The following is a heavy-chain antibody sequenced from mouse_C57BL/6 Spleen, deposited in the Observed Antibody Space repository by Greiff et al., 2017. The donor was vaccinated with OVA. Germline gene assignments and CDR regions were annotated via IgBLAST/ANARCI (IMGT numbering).Heavy chain of an antibody. Sequence: QVQLQQPGAELVKPGASVKLSCKASGYTFTSYWMHWVKQRPGQGLEWIGMIHPNSGSTNYNEKFKSKATLTVDKSSSTAYMQLSSLTSEDSAVYYCARLGTTVVATADYWGQGTTLTVSS. V-gene: IGHV1-64*01. J-gene: IGHJ2*01. D-gene: IGHD1-1*01. CDR1: GYTFTSYW. CDR3: ARLGTTVVATADY. CDR2: IHPNSGST.